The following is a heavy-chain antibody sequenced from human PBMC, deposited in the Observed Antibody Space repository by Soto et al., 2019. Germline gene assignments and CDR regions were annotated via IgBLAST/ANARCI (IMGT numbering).Heavy chain of an antibody. Sequence: ASVKVSCKVSGYTLNEVAMHWVRQAPGKGFEWLGGFDPDEAETIYAQHFQGRVTMTEDTSTDTVYMELSSLRSEDTALYFCTTYHGDYNFDHWGQGTLVTVSS. CDR1: GYTLNEVA. CDR2: FDPDEAET. J-gene: IGHJ5*02. D-gene: IGHD4-17*01. V-gene: IGHV1-24*01. CDR3: TTYHGDYNFDH.